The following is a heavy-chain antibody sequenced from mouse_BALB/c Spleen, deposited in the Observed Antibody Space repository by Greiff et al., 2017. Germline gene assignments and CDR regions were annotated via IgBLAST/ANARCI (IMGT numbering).Heavy chain of an antibody. V-gene: IGHV2-9*02. Sequence: VKVVESGPGLVAPSQSLSITCTVSGFALTSYGVYWVRQPPGKGLEWLGVIWAGGSTNYNSALMSRLSISKDNSKSQVFLKMNSLQTDDTAMYYCARGDGNYAYFDYWGQGTTLTVSS. CDR2: IWAGGST. J-gene: IGHJ2*01. CDR1: GFALTSYG. CDR3: ARGDGNYAYFDY. D-gene: IGHD2-1*01.